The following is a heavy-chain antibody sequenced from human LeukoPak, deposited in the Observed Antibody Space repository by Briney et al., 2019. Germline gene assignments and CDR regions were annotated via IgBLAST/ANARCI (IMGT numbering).Heavy chain of an antibody. CDR3: ARGSGSYAPYYYYYMDV. J-gene: IGHJ6*03. Sequence: ASVKASCKASGYTFTVYYMHWVRQAPGQGLEWMGWINPNSGGTNYAQKFQGRVTITADKSTSTAYMELSSLRSEDTAVYYCARGSGSYAPYYYYYMDVWGKGTTVTVSS. CDR2: INPNSGGT. V-gene: IGHV1-2*02. CDR1: GYTFTVYY. D-gene: IGHD3-10*01.